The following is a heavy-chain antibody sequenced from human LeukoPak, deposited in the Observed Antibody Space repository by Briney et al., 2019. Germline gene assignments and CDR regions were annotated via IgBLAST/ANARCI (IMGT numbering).Heavy chain of an antibody. CDR2: IRYDGSNK. D-gene: IGHD3-10*01. CDR3: AKPPSYGHNFDY. Sequence: PGGSLRLSCAASGFTFSSYGMHWVRQAPGKGLEWVAFIRYDGSNKYYADSVKGRFTISRDNSKNTLYLQMNSLRAEDTAVYYSAKPPSYGHNFDYWGQGTLVTVSS. J-gene: IGHJ4*02. CDR1: GFTFSSYG. V-gene: IGHV3-30*02.